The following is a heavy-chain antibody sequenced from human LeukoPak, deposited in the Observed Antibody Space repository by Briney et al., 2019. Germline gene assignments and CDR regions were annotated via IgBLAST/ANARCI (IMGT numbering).Heavy chain of an antibody. Sequence: ASVKVSCKASGFTFTGYYFHWVRQAPGQGLEWMGWVNPNTGGTNYAQMFQGRVTMTRDTSISTAYMELSRLTSDDTAVYYCARDSYGGNWSLGYWGQGTLVTVSS. CDR3: ARDSYGGNWSLGY. D-gene: IGHD4-23*01. V-gene: IGHV1-2*02. J-gene: IGHJ4*02. CDR1: GFTFTGYY. CDR2: VNPNTGGT.